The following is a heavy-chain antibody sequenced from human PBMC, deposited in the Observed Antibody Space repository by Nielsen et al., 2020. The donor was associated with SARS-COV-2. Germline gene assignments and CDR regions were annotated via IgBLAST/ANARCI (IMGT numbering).Heavy chain of an antibody. J-gene: IGHJ6*02. CDR1: EISFRSYG. CDR3: ARQATIYMNEVSGMDV. CDR2: TSYDGRDK. Sequence: GESLKISCVASEISFRSYGMHWVRQAPGKGLDWVAFTSYDGRDKFYADSVRGRFIVSRDNFRNTLSLHMDSLRTEVTAVYFCARQATIYMNEVSGMDVWGQGTTVTVSS. V-gene: IGHV3-30*03. D-gene: IGHD3-9*01.